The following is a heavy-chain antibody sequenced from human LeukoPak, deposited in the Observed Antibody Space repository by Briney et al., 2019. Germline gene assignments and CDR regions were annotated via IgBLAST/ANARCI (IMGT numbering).Heavy chain of an antibody. Sequence: GGSLRLSCVGSGFTFTTYWMSWVRQAPGKGLEWVANIKQDGSEKYYADSVKGRFTISRDNAKNTLYLQMNSLRAGDTAVYYCASTPNGVAAIYFDYWGQGTLVTVSS. D-gene: IGHD2-15*01. CDR3: ASTPNGVAAIYFDY. CDR2: IKQDGSEK. J-gene: IGHJ4*02. V-gene: IGHV3-7*01. CDR1: GFTFTTYW.